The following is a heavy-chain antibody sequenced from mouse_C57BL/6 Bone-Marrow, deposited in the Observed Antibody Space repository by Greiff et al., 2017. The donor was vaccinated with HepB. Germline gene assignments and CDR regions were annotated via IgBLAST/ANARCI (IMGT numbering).Heavy chain of an antibody. D-gene: IGHD1-1*01. J-gene: IGHJ2*01. CDR1: GYTFTSYW. CDR3: ARAGYYYGSSLYYFDY. V-gene: IGHV1-64*01. CDR2: IHPNSGST. Sequence: QVQLQQPGAELVKPGASVKLSCKASGYTFTSYWMHWVKQRPGQGLEWIGMIHPNSGSTNYNEKFKSKATLTVDKPSSTAYMQLSSLTSEDSAVYYCARAGYYYGSSLYYFDYWGQGTTLTVSS.